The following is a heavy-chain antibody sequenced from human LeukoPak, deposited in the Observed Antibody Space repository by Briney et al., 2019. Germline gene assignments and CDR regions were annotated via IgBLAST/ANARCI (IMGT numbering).Heavy chain of an antibody. CDR1: GGSISSYY. D-gene: IGHD1-14*01. J-gene: IGHJ4*02. CDR2: IYYSGST. V-gene: IGHV4-59*08. Sequence: PSETLSLTCTVSGGSISSYYWSRIRQPPGKGLEWIGYIYYSGSTNYNPSLKSRVTILLDTSKNQCSLKLTSVSAADTAVYYCARHSRRGNHIDYWGQGTLVTVSS. CDR3: ARHSRRGNHIDY.